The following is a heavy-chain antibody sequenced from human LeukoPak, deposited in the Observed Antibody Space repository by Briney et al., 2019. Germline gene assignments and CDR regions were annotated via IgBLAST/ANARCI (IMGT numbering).Heavy chain of an antibody. CDR2: ISGSGGST. Sequence: GGSLRLSCAASGFTFSSYAMSWVRQAPGKGLEWVSAISGSGGSTYYADSVKGRFTISRDNSKNTLYLQMNSLRAEDTAVYYCAKETSRDRSTAAAGTELDYWGQGTLVTVSS. V-gene: IGHV3-23*01. J-gene: IGHJ4*02. CDR1: GFTFSSYA. D-gene: IGHD6-13*01. CDR3: AKETSRDRSTAAAGTELDY.